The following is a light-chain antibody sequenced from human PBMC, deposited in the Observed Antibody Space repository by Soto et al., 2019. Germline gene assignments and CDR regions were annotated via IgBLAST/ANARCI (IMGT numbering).Light chain of an antibody. J-gene: IGKJ1*01. V-gene: IGKV3-11*01. CDR2: YMS. CDR3: HQSQSWPRT. CDR1: QYVGSR. Sequence: EIVLTQSPATLSSSPGETATLSCRASQYVGSRLAWYQHKPGQAPRLLIYYMSKRATGIPARFSGSGSGTDFTLTISSLAPDDFAIYYCHQSQSWPRTFGQGTKVDIK.